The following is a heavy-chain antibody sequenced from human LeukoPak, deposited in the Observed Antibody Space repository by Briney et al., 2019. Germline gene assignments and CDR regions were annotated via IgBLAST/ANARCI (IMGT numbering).Heavy chain of an antibody. CDR3: AKDNRLAGHYYDSSGCLDY. D-gene: IGHD3-22*01. CDR2: ISWNSGSI. CDR1: GFTFDDYA. V-gene: IGHV3-9*01. Sequence: SLRLSCAASGFTFDDYAMHWVRQAPGKGLEWVSGISWNSGSIGYADSVKGRFTISRDNAKNSLYLQMNSLRAEDTALYYCAKDNRLAGHYYDSSGCLDYWGQGTLVTVSS. J-gene: IGHJ4*02.